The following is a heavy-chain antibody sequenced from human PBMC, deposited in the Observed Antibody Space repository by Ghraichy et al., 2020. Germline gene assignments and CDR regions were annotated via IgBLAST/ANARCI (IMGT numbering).Heavy chain of an antibody. V-gene: IGHV3-48*02. Sequence: GGSLRLSCAASGFTFRSFGMNWVRQTPGKGVEWISYITGSSATIHSAASVKGRFATFRDNDKNSLYLEMNSLRDEDTAVYYCARDSYVSSGYFPLEYWGQGTLVTDSS. CDR2: ITGSSATI. D-gene: IGHD3-22*01. J-gene: IGHJ4*02. CDR1: GFTFRSFG. CDR3: ARDSYVSSGYFPLEY.